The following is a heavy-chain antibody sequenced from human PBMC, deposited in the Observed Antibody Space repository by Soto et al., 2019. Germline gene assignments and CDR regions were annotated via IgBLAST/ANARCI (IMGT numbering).Heavy chain of an antibody. CDR2: IIPIFGTA. D-gene: IGHD1-26*01. CDR3: ASVEGATQQVKGAYYYYYGMDV. V-gene: IGHV1-69*12. Sequence: QVQLVQSGAEVKKPGSSVKVSCKASGGTFSSYAISWVRQAPGQGLEWMGGIIPIFGTANYAQKFQGRVTITADESTSTAYMELSSLRSEDTAVYYCASVEGATQQVKGAYYYYYGMDVWGQGTTVTVSS. CDR1: GGTFSSYA. J-gene: IGHJ6*02.